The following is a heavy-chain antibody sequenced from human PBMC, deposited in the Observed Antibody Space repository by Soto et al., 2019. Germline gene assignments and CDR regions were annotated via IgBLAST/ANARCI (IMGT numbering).Heavy chain of an antibody. CDR1: GYTFTSYG. CDR2: VSAYNGNT. D-gene: IGHD2-21*01. Sequence: ASVKVSCKASGYTFTSYGISWVRQAPGQGLEWMGWVSAYNGNTNYAQKLQGRVTMTTDTSTSTAYMELRSLRSDDTAVYYCARGSAGGEYSNAFDVWGKGTMVTVS. J-gene: IGHJ3*01. V-gene: IGHV1-18*01. CDR3: ARGSAGGEYSNAFDV.